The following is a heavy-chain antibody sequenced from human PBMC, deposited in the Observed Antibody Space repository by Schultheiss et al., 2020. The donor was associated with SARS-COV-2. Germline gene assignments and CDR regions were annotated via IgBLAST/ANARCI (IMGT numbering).Heavy chain of an antibody. CDR2: INAGNGNT. Sequence: ASVKVSCKASGYTFTSYAMHWVRQAPGQRLEWMGWINAGNGNTKYSQKFQGRVTITADESTSTAYMELSSLRSEDTAVYYCARAPEDYGDYPDDAFDIWGQGTMVTVSS. V-gene: IGHV1-3*01. D-gene: IGHD4-17*01. CDR1: GYTFTSYA. J-gene: IGHJ3*02. CDR3: ARAPEDYGDYPDDAFDI.